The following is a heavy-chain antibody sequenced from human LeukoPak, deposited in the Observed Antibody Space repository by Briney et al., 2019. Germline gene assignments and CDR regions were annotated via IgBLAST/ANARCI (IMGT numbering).Heavy chain of an antibody. D-gene: IGHD6-19*01. CDR3: ARDSPLKGYNSGWATNSFDF. J-gene: IGHJ4*02. Sequence: GGSLRLSRAASGFNFRSYAMSWVRQAPGKGLEWVSTVTGGAVATYYADSVRGRHTISRDNSKNTLYLQMNSLRAEDTAVYYCARDSPLKGYNSGWATNSFDFWGQGTLVTVSS. V-gene: IGHV3-23*01. CDR1: GFNFRSYA. CDR2: VTGGAVAT.